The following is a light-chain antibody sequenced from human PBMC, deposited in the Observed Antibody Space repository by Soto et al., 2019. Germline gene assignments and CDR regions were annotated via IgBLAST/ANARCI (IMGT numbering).Light chain of an antibody. CDR2: EVS. V-gene: IGLV2-8*01. CDR1: SSDVGGYNY. Sequence: QSALTQPPSASGSPGQSVTISCTGCSSDVGGYNYVSWCQQHPGKAPKLMIYEVSKRPSGVPDRFSGSKSGNTASLTVSGLQAKDEADYYCSSYAGSNNLVFGGGTKITVL. J-gene: IGLJ2*01. CDR3: SSYAGSNNLV.